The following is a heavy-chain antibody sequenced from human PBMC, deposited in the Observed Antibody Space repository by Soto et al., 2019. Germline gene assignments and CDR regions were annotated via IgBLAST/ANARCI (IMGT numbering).Heavy chain of an antibody. V-gene: IGHV2-5*01. CDR2: IFSNDDK. J-gene: IGHJ4*02. Sequence: QITLKESGPTLMKPTQTLTLTCAFSGFSLSTSGVGVGWVRQPPGKALEWLALIFSNDDKRYSPSLMSRLTITKDTSKNQVVLTMTNMDPVDTATYYCARIVRGYYDSSGYYYFDYWGQGTLVTVSS. CDR3: ARIVRGYYDSSGYYYFDY. D-gene: IGHD3-22*01. CDR1: GFSLSTSGVG.